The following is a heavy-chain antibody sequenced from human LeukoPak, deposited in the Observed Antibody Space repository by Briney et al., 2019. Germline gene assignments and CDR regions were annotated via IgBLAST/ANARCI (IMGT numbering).Heavy chain of an antibody. CDR2: INPNSGGT. D-gene: IGHD1-7*01. CDR1: GYTFTGYY. Sequence: ASVKVSCKASGYTFTGYYMHWVRQAPGQGLEWMGWINPNSGGTNYAQKFQGRVTMTRDTSISTAYMELSRLRSDDTAVYYCARDIEAGTTDWFDPWGQGTLVTISS. CDR3: ARDIEAGTTDWFDP. J-gene: IGHJ5*02. V-gene: IGHV1-2*02.